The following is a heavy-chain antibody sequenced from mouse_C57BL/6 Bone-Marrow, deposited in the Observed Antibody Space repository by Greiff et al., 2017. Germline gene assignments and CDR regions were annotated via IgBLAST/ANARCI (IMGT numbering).Heavy chain of an antibody. CDR1: GFTFSRYG. V-gene: IGHV5-6*01. CDR2: ISSGGSYT. Sequence: EVQGVESGGDLVKPGGSLKLSCAASGFTFSRYGMSWVRQTPDKRLEWVATISSGGSYTYYPDSVKGRFTISRDNAKNTLYLQMSSLKSEDTAMYYCARYDYAAMDYWGQGTSVTVSS. CDR3: ARYDYAAMDY. J-gene: IGHJ4*01.